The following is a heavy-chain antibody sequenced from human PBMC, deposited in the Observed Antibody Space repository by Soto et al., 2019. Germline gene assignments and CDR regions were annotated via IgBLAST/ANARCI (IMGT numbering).Heavy chain of an antibody. CDR2: ISGSGGST. D-gene: IGHD3-10*01. J-gene: IGHJ5*02. CDR1: GFTFSSYV. Sequence: EVQLLESGGGLVQPGGSLRLSCAASGFTFSSYVMSWVRQAPGKGLEWVSAISGSGGSTYYADSVKGRFTISRDNSKNTLYLQMNSLRAEDTAVYYCAKDRGNYYGSGNWFDPWGQGTLVTVSS. V-gene: IGHV3-23*01. CDR3: AKDRGNYYGSGNWFDP.